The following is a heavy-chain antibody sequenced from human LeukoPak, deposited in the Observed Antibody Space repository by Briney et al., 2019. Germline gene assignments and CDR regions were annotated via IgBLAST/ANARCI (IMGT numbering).Heavy chain of an antibody. CDR2: TYYRSKWYD. CDR3: ARGLLVGHPYYCAMDV. CDR1: GDSVSSKNGA. V-gene: IGHV6-1*01. J-gene: IGHJ6*02. Sequence: SQTLSLTCAISGDSVSSKNGAWNWIRQSPSRGLEWLGRTYYRSKWYDEYADSVKGRVTISPDTSKNQFSLHVYSVTPEDTAVYYCARGLLVGHPYYCAMDVWGQGTTVTVSS. D-gene: IGHD2-8*02.